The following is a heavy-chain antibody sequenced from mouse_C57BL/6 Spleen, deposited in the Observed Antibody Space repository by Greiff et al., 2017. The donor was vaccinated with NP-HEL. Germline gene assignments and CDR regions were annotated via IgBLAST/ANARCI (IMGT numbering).Heavy chain of an antibody. J-gene: IGHJ3*01. CDR2: IYPRSGNT. CDR3: AYYGNDAWFAY. V-gene: IGHV1-81*01. D-gene: IGHD2-2*01. Sequence: QVQLKQSGAELARPGASVKLSCKASGYTFTSYGISWVKQRTGQGLEWIGEIYPRSGNTYYNEKFKGKATLTADKSSSTAYMELRSLTSEDSAVYFCAYYGNDAWFAYWGQGTLVTVSA. CDR1: GYTFTSYG.